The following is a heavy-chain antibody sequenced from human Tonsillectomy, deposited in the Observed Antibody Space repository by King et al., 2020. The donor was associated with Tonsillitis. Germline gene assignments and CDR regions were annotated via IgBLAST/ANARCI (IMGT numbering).Heavy chain of an antibody. CDR1: GFTFSTSG. CDR2: INDNGSRT. D-gene: IGHD1-1*01. J-gene: IGHJ3*01. Sequence: VQLVESGGGLVQPGGSLRLSCSASGFTFSTSGLHLVRQAPGKGLEYVSSINDNGSRTHFADSVRGRFTIASDNSKNTVYLQMNSLGDADTAVYSCVKDRTGAWAFDVWGQGTMVSVSS. V-gene: IGHV3-64D*06. CDR3: VKDRTGAWAFDV.